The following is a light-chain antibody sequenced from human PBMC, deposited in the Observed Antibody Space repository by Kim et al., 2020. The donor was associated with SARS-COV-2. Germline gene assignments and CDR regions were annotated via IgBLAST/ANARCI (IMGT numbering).Light chain of an antibody. CDR1: QSVFSSGNNKNY. J-gene: IGKJ1*01. Sequence: ATIRCSSSQSVFSSGNNKNYFGWYQQKPGQPPKLLISWASTRESGVPDRFSGSGSGTDFTLTISSLQAEDVAVYYCQQYYSSPWRFGQGTKVDIK. CDR2: WAS. V-gene: IGKV4-1*01. CDR3: QQYYSSPWR.